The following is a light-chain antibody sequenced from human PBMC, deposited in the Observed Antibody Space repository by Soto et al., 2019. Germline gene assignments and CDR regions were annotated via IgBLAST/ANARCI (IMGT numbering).Light chain of an antibody. Sequence: QSALTQPPSVSGSPGQSVAISCTGTTSDVGYSNGVSWYHQPPGTPPKLMIYDVNNRPSGVPDRFSGSKSGNTASLTISGLQAEDEGDYYCSSYTSSSTYVFGTGIKLTVL. V-gene: IGLV2-18*02. J-gene: IGLJ1*01. CDR1: TSDVGYSNG. CDR2: DVN. CDR3: SSYTSSSTYV.